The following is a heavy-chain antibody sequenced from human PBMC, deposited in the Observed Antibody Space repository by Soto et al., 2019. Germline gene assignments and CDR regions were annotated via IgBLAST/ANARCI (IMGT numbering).Heavy chain of an antibody. V-gene: IGHV3-30-3*01. CDR2: ISSDENNK. D-gene: IGHD1-26*01. J-gene: IGHJ4*02. CDR3: ARGGGGKWEP. Sequence: QVQVVESGGGVVQPGRSLRLSCAASGFTFSSSTMYWVRQAPGKGLEWVAIISSDENNKYYADSVKGRFIISRDNSKNTLYLQINSLRPEDTAVYYCARGGGGKWEPWGQGTLVTVSS. CDR1: GFTFSSST.